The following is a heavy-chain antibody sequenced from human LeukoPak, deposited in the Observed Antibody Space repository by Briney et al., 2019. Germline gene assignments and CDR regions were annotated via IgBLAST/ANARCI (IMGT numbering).Heavy chain of an antibody. CDR2: ISSSYI. J-gene: IGHJ4*02. Sequence: GGSLRLSCAASGFTFSSYSMNWVRQAPGKGLEWVSSISSSYIYYADSVKGRFTISRDNAKNSLFLQMNSLTADDTAVYYCARERTTIVSGTTIGAYWGQGTLVTVSS. V-gene: IGHV3-21*01. CDR3: ARERTTIVSGTTIGAY. D-gene: IGHD2/OR15-2a*01. CDR1: GFTFSSYS.